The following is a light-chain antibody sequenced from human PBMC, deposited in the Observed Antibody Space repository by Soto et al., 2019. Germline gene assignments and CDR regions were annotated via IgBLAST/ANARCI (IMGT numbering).Light chain of an antibody. CDR1: QSISSW. Sequence: DIQMTQSPSTLSASVGDRVTITFRASQSISSWLARYQQKPGKAPNLLIYDASSLESGVPSRFSGSGSGTEFTLTVSSLQPDDFATYYCQQYNSYSRTFGQGTKVDIK. V-gene: IGKV1-5*01. CDR2: DAS. CDR3: QQYNSYSRT. J-gene: IGKJ1*01.